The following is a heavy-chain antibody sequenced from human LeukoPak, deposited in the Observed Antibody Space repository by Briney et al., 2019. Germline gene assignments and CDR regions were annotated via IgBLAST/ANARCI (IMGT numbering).Heavy chain of an antibody. Sequence: SETLSLTCAVYGGSFSRYYLSWIRQPPGKGLEWIGEINHNGSTNYNPSLKSRVTISVDTSKNQFSLKLSSVTAADTAVYYCARSAAAARGEDYWGQGALVTVSS. D-gene: IGHD6-25*01. J-gene: IGHJ4*02. CDR2: INHNGST. V-gene: IGHV4-34*01. CDR3: ARSAAAARGEDY. CDR1: GGSFSRYY.